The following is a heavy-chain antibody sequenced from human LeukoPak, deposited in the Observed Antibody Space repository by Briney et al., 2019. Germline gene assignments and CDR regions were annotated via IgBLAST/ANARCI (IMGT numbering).Heavy chain of an antibody. CDR3: ARESLSGRYDQ. CDR1: GFSFSSYA. D-gene: IGHD6-19*01. J-gene: IGHJ5*02. V-gene: IGHV3-30-3*01. CDR2: ISYDGSNK. Sequence: PGGSLRLSCAASGFSFSSYAMHWVRQAPGKGLEWVAVISYDGSNKYYTDSVKGRVTISRDHSKNTLNLQMNSLRAEDTALYYCARESLSGRYDQWGQGTLVTVSS.